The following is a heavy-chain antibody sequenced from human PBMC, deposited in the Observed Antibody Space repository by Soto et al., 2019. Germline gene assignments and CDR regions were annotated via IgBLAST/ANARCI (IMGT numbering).Heavy chain of an antibody. D-gene: IGHD4-17*01. Sequence: ASVKVSCKASGFTFTDFAIHWVRQAPGQSLEWMGWIKAGNGDTKYSQNFQGRVTITRDTSASTAYLELSNLSSEDTAIYYCSRMTSMMVTTSDFWGQGTLVTVSS. J-gene: IGHJ4*02. CDR3: SRMTSMMVTTSDF. V-gene: IGHV1-3*01. CDR2: IKAGNGDT. CDR1: GFTFTDFA.